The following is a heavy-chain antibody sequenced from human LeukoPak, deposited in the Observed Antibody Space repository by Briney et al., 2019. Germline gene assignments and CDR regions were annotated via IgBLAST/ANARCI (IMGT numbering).Heavy chain of an antibody. Sequence: SETLSLTCTVSGGSISSHYWSWIRQPPGKGLEWIGYIYYSGSTNYNPSLKSRVTISVDTSKNQFSLKLSSVTAADTAVYYCATILSLDAYGDSAYFDYWGQGTLVTVSS. D-gene: IGHD4-17*01. J-gene: IGHJ4*02. CDR3: ATILSLDAYGDSAYFDY. CDR1: GGSISSHY. V-gene: IGHV4-59*11. CDR2: IYYSGST.